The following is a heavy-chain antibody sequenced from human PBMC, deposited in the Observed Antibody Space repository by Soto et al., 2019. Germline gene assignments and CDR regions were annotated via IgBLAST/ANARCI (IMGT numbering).Heavy chain of an antibody. CDR1: GGSFSGYY. Sequence: LALTCSVYGGSFSGYYWSWIRQPPGKGLEWIGEINHSGSTNYNPSLKSRVTISVDTSKNQFSLKLSSVTAADTAVYYCARLSGYYDILTGYYNWFDPWGQGTVVTVSS. CDR2: INHSGST. CDR3: ARLSGYYDILTGYYNWFDP. D-gene: IGHD3-9*01. V-gene: IGHV4-34*01. J-gene: IGHJ5*02.